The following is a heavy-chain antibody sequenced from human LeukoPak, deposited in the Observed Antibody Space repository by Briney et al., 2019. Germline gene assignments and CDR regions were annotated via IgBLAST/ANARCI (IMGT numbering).Heavy chain of an antibody. CDR3: ARFSYDSSGPRDY. CDR2: IYHSGST. V-gene: IGHV4-4*02. Sequence: PSETLSLTCAVSGGSISSSNWWSWVRQPPGKGLEWIGEIYHSGSTNYNPSLKSRVTISVDKSKNQFSLKLSSVTAADTAVYYCARFSYDSSGPRDYWGQGTLVTVSS. CDR1: GGSISSSNW. J-gene: IGHJ4*02. D-gene: IGHD3-22*01.